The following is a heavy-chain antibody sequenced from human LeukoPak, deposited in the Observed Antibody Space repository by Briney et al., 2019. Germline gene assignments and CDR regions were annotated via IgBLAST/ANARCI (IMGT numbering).Heavy chain of an antibody. Sequence: SETLSLTCTVSGGSISSSGYYWGWIRQPPGKWLEWIASIYYSGSTYYNPSLKSRVTISVDTSKNQLSLKLSPLTAADTAVYYCARHEYSGSYYGLSWFDPWGQGTLVTVSS. CDR2: IYYSGST. D-gene: IGHD1-26*01. V-gene: IGHV4-39*01. CDR1: GGSISSSGYY. CDR3: ARHEYSGSYYGLSWFDP. J-gene: IGHJ5*02.